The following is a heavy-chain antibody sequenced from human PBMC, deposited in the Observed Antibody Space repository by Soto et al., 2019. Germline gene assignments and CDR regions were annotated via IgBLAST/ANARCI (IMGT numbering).Heavy chain of an antibody. CDR1: GFTFSSYS. CDR2: ISSSSSTI. J-gene: IGHJ4*02. V-gene: IGHV3-48*04. CDR3: VSETTAGF. D-gene: IGHD1-1*01. Sequence: EVHLVESGGGLVQPGGSLRLSCAASGFTFSSYSMNWVRQAPGKGLEWVSFISSSSSTIYYADSVKGRFAISRDNARMSLYLQMNSLTAKDTAVYYCVSETTAGFWGRGTLVTVSS.